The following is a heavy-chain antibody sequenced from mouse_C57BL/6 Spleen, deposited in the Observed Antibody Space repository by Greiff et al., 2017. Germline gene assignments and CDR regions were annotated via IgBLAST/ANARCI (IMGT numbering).Heavy chain of an antibody. V-gene: IGHV5-17*01. J-gene: IGHJ3*01. CDR1: GFTFSDYG. D-gene: IGHD2-4*01. Sequence: EVKLVESGGGLVKPGGSLKLSCAASGFTFSDYGMHWVRQAPGKGLEWVAYISSGSSTIYYADTVKGRFTISRDNAKNTLFLQMTSLRSEDTAMYYCASPYDYGGTWFACWGQGTLVTVSA. CDR3: ASPYDYGGTWFAC. CDR2: ISSGSSTI.